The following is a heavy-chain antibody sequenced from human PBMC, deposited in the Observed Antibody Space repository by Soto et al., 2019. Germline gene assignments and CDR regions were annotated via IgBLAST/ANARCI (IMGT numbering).Heavy chain of an antibody. J-gene: IGHJ5*02. V-gene: IGHV1-18*04. CDR3: ARERPIVLMVHAGRRWFDP. CDR2: ISAYNGNT. CDR1: GYTFTSYG. D-gene: IGHD2-8*01. Sequence: GASVKVSCKASGYTFTSYGISWVRQAPGQGLEWMGWISAYNGNTNYAQKLQGRVTMTTDTSTSTAYMELRSLRSDDTAVYYCARERPIVLMVHAGRRWFDPWGQGTLVTVSS.